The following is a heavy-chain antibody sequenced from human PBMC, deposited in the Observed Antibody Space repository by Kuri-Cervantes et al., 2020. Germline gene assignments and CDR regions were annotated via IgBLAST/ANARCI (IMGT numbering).Heavy chain of an antibody. Sequence: GGSLRLSCAASGFTFSSYAMHWVRQAPGKGLEWVAVISYDGSNKYYADSVKGRFTISRDNSKNTLYLQMNSLRAEDTAVYYCARGGGYDFWSVYYNWGQGTLVTVSS. CDR3: ARGGGYDFWSVYYN. D-gene: IGHD3-3*01. CDR2: ISYDGSNK. V-gene: IGHV3-30*04. J-gene: IGHJ4*02. CDR1: GFTFSSYA.